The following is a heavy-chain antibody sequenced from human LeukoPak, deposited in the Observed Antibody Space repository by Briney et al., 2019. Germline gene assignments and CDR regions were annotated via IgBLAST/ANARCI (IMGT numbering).Heavy chain of an antibody. Sequence: PGGSLRLSCAASGFTVSNNYMSWVRQAPGKGLEWVSVIYSGGSTYYADSVKGRFTISRDNSKNTLYLQMNSLRAEDTAVYYCARDSRQDYYDSSGYLWFAFDIWGQGTTVTVSS. CDR3: ARDSRQDYYDSSGYLWFAFDI. V-gene: IGHV3-53*01. J-gene: IGHJ3*02. D-gene: IGHD3-22*01. CDR1: GFTVSNNY. CDR2: IYSGGST.